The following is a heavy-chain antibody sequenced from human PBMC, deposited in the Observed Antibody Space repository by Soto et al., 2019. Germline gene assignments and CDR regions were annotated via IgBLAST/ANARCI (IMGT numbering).Heavy chain of an antibody. D-gene: IGHD3-3*01. CDR1: GGSISSGGYS. CDR3: ARQRGGYDFWSGYYAGYFDY. CDR2: IYHSGST. J-gene: IGHJ4*02. Sequence: QLQLQESGSGLVKPSQTLSLTCAVSGGSISSGGYSWSWIRQPPGKGLEWIGYIYHSGSTYYNPSLKSRVTISVDRSKNQFSLKLSSVTAADTAVYYCARQRGGYDFWSGYYAGYFDYWGQGTLVTVSS. V-gene: IGHV4-30-2*01.